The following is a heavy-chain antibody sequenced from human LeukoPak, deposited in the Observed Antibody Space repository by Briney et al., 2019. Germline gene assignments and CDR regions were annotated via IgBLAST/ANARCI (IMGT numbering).Heavy chain of an antibody. J-gene: IGHJ4*02. V-gene: IGHV3-11*01. CDR3: ARDLSDYYGSEVGY. Sequence: GGFLRLSCAASGFTFSDYYMSWIRQAPGKGLEWVSYISSSGSTIYYADSVKGRFTISRDNAKNSLYLQMNSLRAEDTAVYYCARDLSDYYGSEVGYWGQGTLVTVSS. CDR2: ISSSGSTI. CDR1: GFTFSDYY. D-gene: IGHD3-10*01.